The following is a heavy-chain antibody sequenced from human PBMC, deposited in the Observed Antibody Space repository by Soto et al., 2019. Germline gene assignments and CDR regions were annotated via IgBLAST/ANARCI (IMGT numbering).Heavy chain of an antibody. D-gene: IGHD1-26*01. Sequence: PVESLKISCKSSGYSFTNYWIGWVRQMPGKGLEWMGIIHGGDSNTRYSPSFQGQVTIFVDKSINTAYLQWSSLKASDTAIYYCASHPYSGYAFHIWGQGTMVTLSS. CDR1: GYSFTNYW. CDR2: IHGGDSNT. CDR3: ASHPYSGYAFHI. J-gene: IGHJ3*02. V-gene: IGHV5-51*01.